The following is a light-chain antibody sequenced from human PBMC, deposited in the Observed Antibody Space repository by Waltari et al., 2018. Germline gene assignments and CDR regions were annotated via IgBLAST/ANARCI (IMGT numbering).Light chain of an antibody. CDR2: DVS. Sequence: QSALTQPASVSGSPGQSITISCTGTSSDVGGYNYVSWYQQHPGKAPKLMIYDVSSRPSGVSNRFSGSKSGNTASLTISELQAEDEADYYCSSYTSSNTWVFGGGTKLTVL. CDR3: SSYTSSNTWV. J-gene: IGLJ3*02. CDR1: SSDVGGYNY. V-gene: IGLV2-14*01.